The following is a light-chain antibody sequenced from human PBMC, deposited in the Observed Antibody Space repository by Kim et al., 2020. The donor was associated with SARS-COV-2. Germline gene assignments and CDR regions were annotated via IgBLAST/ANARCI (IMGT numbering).Light chain of an antibody. V-gene: IGKV1-6*01. CDR1: QGLR. Sequence: AVQLTQSPSSLSASVGDRVTITCRANQGLRKPGKVPKLLIYAASTLQTGVPPRFSGSESGTDFTLTISNLQPEDFATYYCHNSPYTFGQGTRLEIK. J-gene: IGKJ2*01. CDR3: HNSPYT. CDR2: AAS.